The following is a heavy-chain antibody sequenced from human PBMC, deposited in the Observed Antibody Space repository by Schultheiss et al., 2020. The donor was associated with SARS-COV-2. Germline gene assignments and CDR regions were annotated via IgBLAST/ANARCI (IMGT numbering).Heavy chain of an antibody. J-gene: IGHJ4*02. CDR3: ASSPGGYDSSGYGFDY. D-gene: IGHD3-22*01. Sequence: SETLSLTCAVSGYSISSGYYWGWIRQPPGKVLEWIGSIYHSGSTYYNPSLKSRVTISVDTSKNQFSLKLSSVTAADTAVYYCASSPGGYDSSGYGFDYWGQGTLVTVSS. CDR2: IYHSGST. V-gene: IGHV4-38-2*01. CDR1: GYSISSGYY.